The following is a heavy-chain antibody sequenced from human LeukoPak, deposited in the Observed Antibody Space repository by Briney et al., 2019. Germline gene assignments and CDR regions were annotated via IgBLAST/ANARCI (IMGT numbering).Heavy chain of an antibody. Sequence: PSETLSLTCTVSGGSISSGGYYWSWIGPHPGKGLEWIGYIYYSGSTYYNPSLKSRVTISVDTSKNQFPLKLSSVTAADTAVYYCARESGYVDYWGQGTLVTVSS. CDR3: ARESGYVDY. CDR2: IYYSGST. CDR1: GGSISSGGYY. V-gene: IGHV4-31*03. J-gene: IGHJ4*02. D-gene: IGHD3-3*01.